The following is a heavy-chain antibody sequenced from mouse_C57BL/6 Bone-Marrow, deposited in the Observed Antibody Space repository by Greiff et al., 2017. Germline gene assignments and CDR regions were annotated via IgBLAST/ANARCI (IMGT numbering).Heavy chain of an antibody. D-gene: IGHD3-2*02. CDR2: LYPGDGDT. J-gene: IGHJ2*01. Sequence: VQLQQSGPELVKPGASVKISCKASGYAFSSSWMNWVKQRPGKGLEWIGRLYPGDGDTNYNGKFKGKATLTADKSSSTAYMQLSSLTSEDSAVYFSVWRQRRLRDYCDYWGQGTTLTVSS. V-gene: IGHV1-82*01. CDR1: GYAFSSSW. CDR3: VWRQRRLRDYCDY.